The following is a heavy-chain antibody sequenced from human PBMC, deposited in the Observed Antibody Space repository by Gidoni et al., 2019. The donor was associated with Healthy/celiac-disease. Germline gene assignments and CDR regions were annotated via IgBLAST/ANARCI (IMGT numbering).Heavy chain of an antibody. CDR3: ARAGGITAADFDY. CDR2: MNTNSGNT. D-gene: IGHD6-13*01. CDR1: GYTFTSYD. J-gene: IGHJ4*02. Sequence: QVQLVQSGPEVKKPGASVKVSCKASGYTFTSYDIHCVRQATGQGLEWMGWMNTNSGNTGYAQKFQGRVTMTRTTPISTAYMELSRLRSEDTAVYYCARAGGITAADFDYWGQGTLVTVSS. V-gene: IGHV1-8*01.